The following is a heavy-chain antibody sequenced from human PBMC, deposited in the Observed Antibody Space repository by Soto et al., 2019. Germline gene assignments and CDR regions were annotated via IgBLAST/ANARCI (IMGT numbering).Heavy chain of an antibody. CDR2: INGGNGNT. CDR1: GYTFTSYA. J-gene: IGHJ4*02. CDR3: ARVSGWYHLDY. D-gene: IGHD6-19*01. V-gene: IGHV1-3*05. Sequence: QVQLVQSGAEEKKPGASVKVSCKASGYTFTSYAMHWVRQAPGQRPEWMGWINGGNGNTKYSQKFQGRVTITRDTSASTAYMELSSLRSEDTAVYYCARVSGWYHLDYWGQGTLVTVSS.